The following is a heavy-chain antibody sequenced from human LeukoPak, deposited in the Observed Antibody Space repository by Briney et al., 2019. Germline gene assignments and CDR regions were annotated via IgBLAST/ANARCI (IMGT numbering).Heavy chain of an antibody. CDR1: GFTFSSYA. J-gene: IGHJ6*02. CDR3: AKKRRTGAYYYYGMDV. V-gene: IGHV3-23*01. CDR2: ISGSGGST. D-gene: IGHD1-1*01. Sequence: PGGSLRLSCAASGFTFSSYAMSWVRQAPGKGLEWVSAISGSGGSTYYADSVKGRFTISRDNPKNTLYLQMNSLRAEDTAVYYCAKKRRTGAYYYYGMDVWGQGTTVTVSS.